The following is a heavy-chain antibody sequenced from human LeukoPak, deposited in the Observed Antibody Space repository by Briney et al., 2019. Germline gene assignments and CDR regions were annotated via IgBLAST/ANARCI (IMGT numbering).Heavy chain of an antibody. CDR2: IRSKAYGGTT. CDR3: TSLWFGELFLSY. Sequence: GGSLRLSCTASGFTFGDYVMSWVRQAPGKGLEWVGFIRSKAYGGTTEYAASVKGRFTISRDDSKSIAYLQMNSLKTEDTAVYYCTSLWFGELFLSYWGQGTLVTVSS. D-gene: IGHD3-10*01. V-gene: IGHV3-49*04. CDR1: GFTFGDYV. J-gene: IGHJ4*02.